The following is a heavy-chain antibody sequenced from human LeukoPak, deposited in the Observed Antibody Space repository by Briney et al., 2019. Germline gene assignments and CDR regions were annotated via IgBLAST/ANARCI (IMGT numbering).Heavy chain of an antibody. Sequence: PGGSLRLSCAASGFIVNSNCMNWVRQAPGKGLEWVSVIYSGDSKHHADSVKGRFTISRDNAKNSLYLQMNSLRAEDTAVYYCARDYSGCDYWGQGTLVTVSS. J-gene: IGHJ4*02. V-gene: IGHV3-53*01. CDR3: ARDYSGCDY. D-gene: IGHD3-22*01. CDR1: GFIVNSNC. CDR2: IYSGDSK.